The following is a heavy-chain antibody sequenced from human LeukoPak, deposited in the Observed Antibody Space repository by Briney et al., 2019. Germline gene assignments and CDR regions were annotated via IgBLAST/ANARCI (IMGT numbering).Heavy chain of an antibody. Sequence: SETLSLTCAVYGGSFSGYYWSWIRQPPGQGLEWIGEINHSGSTNYNPSLKSRVTISVDTSKNQFSLKLSSVAAADTAVYYCARGHDYVWGSYRYTPHLDYWGQGTLVTVSS. CDR3: ARGHDYVWGSYRYTPHLDY. D-gene: IGHD3-16*02. J-gene: IGHJ4*02. V-gene: IGHV4-34*01. CDR1: GGSFSGYY. CDR2: INHSGST.